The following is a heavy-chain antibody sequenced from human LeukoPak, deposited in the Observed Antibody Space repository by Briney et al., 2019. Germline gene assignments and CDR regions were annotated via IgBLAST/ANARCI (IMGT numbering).Heavy chain of an antibody. CDR1: GGSFSGYY. J-gene: IGHJ3*02. V-gene: IGHV4-34*01. CDR3: ARYDNEVVVEVPYDAFDI. Sequence: SETLSLTCAVYGGSFSGYYWSWIRQPPGKGLEWIGEINHSGSTNYNPSLKSRVTISVDTSENQFSLKLTSVTAADTAVYYCARYDNEVVVEVPYDAFDIWGQGTMVTVSS. CDR2: INHSGST. D-gene: IGHD2-21*01.